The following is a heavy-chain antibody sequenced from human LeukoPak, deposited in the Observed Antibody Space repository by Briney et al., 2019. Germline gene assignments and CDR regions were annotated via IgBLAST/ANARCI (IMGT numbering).Heavy chain of an antibody. CDR1: GGSISSSSYY. CDR2: TMNIGST. D-gene: IGHD2-15*01. J-gene: IGHJ4*02. V-gene: IGHV4-39*01. CDR3: ASAAQTLGYCSGGSCYSSRRFDY. Sequence: SETLSLTCTVSGGSISSSSYYWGWIRQPPGKGLEWIGNTMNIGSTYYNPSLKSRVTISVDTSKNQFSLKLSSVTAADTAVYYCASAAQTLGYCSGGSCYSSRRFDYWGQGTLVTVCS.